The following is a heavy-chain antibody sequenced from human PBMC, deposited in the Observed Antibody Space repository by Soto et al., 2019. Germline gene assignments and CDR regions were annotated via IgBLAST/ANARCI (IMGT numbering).Heavy chain of an antibody. J-gene: IGHJ4*02. Sequence: ESGGGVVQPGRSLRLSCAASGFTFSSYGMHWVRQAPGKGLEWVAVISYDGSNKYYADSVKGRFTISRDNSKNTLYLQMNSLRAEDTAVYYCKIEGYSSSWYYFDYWGQGTLVTVSS. V-gene: IGHV3-30*03. CDR2: ISYDGSNK. CDR3: KIEGYSSSWYYFDY. CDR1: GFTFSSYG. D-gene: IGHD6-13*01.